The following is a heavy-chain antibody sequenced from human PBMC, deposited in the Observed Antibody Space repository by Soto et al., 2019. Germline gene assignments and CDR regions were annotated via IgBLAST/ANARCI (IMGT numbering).Heavy chain of an antibody. CDR3: ARGSYYYDSSGYYPSGYFDY. D-gene: IGHD3-22*01. V-gene: IGHV4-59*01. Sequence: SDTLSLTCTVSGGYISSYYRSWIRQPPGKGLEWIGYIYYSGSTNYNPSLKSRVTISVDTSKNQFSLKLSSVTAADTAVYYCARGSYYYDSSGYYPSGYFDYWGQGTLVTVS. CDR1: GGYISSYY. J-gene: IGHJ4*02. CDR2: IYYSGST.